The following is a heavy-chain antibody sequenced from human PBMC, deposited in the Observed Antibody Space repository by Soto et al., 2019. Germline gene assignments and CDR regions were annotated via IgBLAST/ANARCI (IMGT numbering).Heavy chain of an antibody. V-gene: IGHV4-39*07. CDR1: GGSISSSSYY. Sequence: SETLSLTCTVSGGSISSSSYYWGWIRQPPGKGLEWIGSIYYSGSTYYNPSLKSRVTISVDTSKNQFSLKLSSVTAADTAVYYCARDDSSGWPDAFDIWGQGTMVTVS. D-gene: IGHD6-19*01. CDR3: ARDDSSGWPDAFDI. CDR2: IYYSGST. J-gene: IGHJ3*02.